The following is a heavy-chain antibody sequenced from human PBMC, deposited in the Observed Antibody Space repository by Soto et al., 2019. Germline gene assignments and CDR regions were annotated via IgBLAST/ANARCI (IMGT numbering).Heavy chain of an antibody. D-gene: IGHD3-10*01. J-gene: IGHJ6*02. CDR3: ASIAFGYYGMDV. V-gene: IGHV4-59*01. Sequence: SEALSLTCTVSGGSISSYYWSWIRQPPGKGLEWIGYIYYSGSTNYNPSLKSRVTISVDTSKNQFSLKLSSVTAADTAVYYCASIAFGYYGMDVWGQGTTVTVSS. CDR1: GGSISSYY. CDR2: IYYSGST.